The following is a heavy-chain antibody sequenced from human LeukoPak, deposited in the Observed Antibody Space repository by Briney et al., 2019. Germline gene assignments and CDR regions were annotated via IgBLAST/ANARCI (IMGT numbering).Heavy chain of an antibody. CDR1: GFTFSSYG. CDR3: AKDSSRYCSSTSCPFYFQH. J-gene: IGHJ1*01. Sequence: PGGSLRLSCAASGFTFSSYGMHWVRQAPGKGLEWVAFIRYDGSNKYYADSVKGRFTISRDNSKNTLYLQMNSLRAEDTAVYYCAKDSSRYCSSTSCPFYFQHWGQGTLVTASS. D-gene: IGHD2-2*01. CDR2: IRYDGSNK. V-gene: IGHV3-30*02.